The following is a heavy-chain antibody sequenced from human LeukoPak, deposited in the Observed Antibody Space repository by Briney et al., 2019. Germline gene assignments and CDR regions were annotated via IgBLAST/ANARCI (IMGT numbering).Heavy chain of an antibody. V-gene: IGHV4-59*01. CDR3: ARGYYDSSGYYLAAY. CDR2: IYYSGST. D-gene: IGHD3-22*01. J-gene: IGHJ4*02. Sequence: PSETLSLTCTVSGGSISSYLWSWIRQPPGKGLEWIGYIYYSGSTNYNPSLKSRVTILVDTSKNQFSLKVSSVTAADTAVYYCARGYYDSSGYYLAAYWGQGTLVTVSS. CDR1: GGSISSYL.